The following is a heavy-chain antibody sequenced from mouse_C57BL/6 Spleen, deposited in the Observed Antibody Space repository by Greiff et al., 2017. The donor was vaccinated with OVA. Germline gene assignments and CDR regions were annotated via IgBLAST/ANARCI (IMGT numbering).Heavy chain of an antibody. CDR3: ARREGGYFDV. CDR2: ISSGGSYT. V-gene: IGHV5-6*01. Sequence: EVQGVESGGDLVKPGGSLKLSCAASGFTFSSYGMSWVRQTPDKRLEWVATISSGGSYTYYPDSVKGRFTISRDNAKNTLYLQMSSLKSEDTAMYYCARREGGYFDVWGTGTTVTVSS. CDR1: GFTFSSYG. J-gene: IGHJ1*03.